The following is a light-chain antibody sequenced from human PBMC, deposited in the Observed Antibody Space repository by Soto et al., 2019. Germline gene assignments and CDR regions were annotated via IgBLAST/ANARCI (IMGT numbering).Light chain of an antibody. CDR2: GAS. CDR3: YQYGYGAHT. Sequence: IVLTQSPGTLSLSPGERATLSCRASQSVRSNYLAWYQQQPGQAPRLLIFGASSRATGIPDRFSGSGSGTDFTITISRPEPEDFEMYICYQYGYGAHTFGQGTTLEIK. CDR1: QSVRSNY. J-gene: IGKJ2*01. V-gene: IGKV3-20*01.